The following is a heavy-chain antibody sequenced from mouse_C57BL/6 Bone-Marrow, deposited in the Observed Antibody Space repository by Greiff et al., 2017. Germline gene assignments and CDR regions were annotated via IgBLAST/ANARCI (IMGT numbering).Heavy chain of an antibody. D-gene: IGHD1-1*02. V-gene: IGHV1-69*01. CDR3: ARGRVGWFAY. CDR2: IDPSDSYT. Sequence: VQLQQPGAELVMPGASVKLSCKASGYTFTSYWMHWVKQRPGQGLEWIGEIDPSDSYTNYNQKFKGKSTLTVDKSSSTAYMQLSSLTSEDSAIYYCARGRVGWFAYWGQGTLVTVSA. CDR1: GYTFTSYW. J-gene: IGHJ3*01.